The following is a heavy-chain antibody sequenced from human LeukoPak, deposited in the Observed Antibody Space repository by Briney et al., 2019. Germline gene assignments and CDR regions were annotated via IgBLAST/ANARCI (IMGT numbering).Heavy chain of an antibody. J-gene: IGHJ6*03. CDR2: IYTSGST. V-gene: IGHV4-4*07. Sequence: SETLSLTCTVSGGSISSYYWSWIRQPAGKGLEWIGRIYTSGSTNYNPSLKSRVTMSVDTSKNQFSLKLSSVTAADTAVYYCASASSSSEARFFGYYYMDVSGKGTTVTVSS. D-gene: IGHD6-6*01. CDR3: ASASSSSEARFFGYYYMDV. CDR1: GGSISSYY.